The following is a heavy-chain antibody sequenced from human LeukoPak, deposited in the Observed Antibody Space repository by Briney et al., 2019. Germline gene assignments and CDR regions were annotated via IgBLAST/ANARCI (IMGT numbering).Heavy chain of an antibody. D-gene: IGHD3-10*01. J-gene: IGHJ4*02. CDR2: IYHSGST. CDR3: AREWAYGSGSYFAY. Sequence: SETLSLTCAVSGYSISSAYYWGSIRQPPGKGLEWIGSIYHSGSTYYNPSLKSRVTISVDTSKNQFSLKLSSVTAADTAVYYCAREWAYGSGSYFAYWGQGTLVTVSS. CDR1: GYSISSAYY. V-gene: IGHV4-38-2*02.